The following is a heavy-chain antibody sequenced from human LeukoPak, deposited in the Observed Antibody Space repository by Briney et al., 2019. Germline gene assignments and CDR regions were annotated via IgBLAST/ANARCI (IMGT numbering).Heavy chain of an antibody. CDR3: AREGGDYYGSGSYYQRRYYYYGMDV. V-gene: IGHV1-24*01. J-gene: IGHJ6*02. CDR1: GYTLTELS. CDR2: FDPEDGET. D-gene: IGHD3-10*01. Sequence: GASVKVSCKVSGYTLTELSMHWVRQAPGKGLEWMGGFDPEDGETIYAQKFQGRVTMTEDTSTDTAYMELSSLRSDDTAVYYCAREGGDYYGSGSYYQRRYYYYGMDVWGQGTTVTVSS.